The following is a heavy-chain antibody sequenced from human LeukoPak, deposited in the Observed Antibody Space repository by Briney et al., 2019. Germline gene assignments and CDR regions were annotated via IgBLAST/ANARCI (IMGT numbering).Heavy chain of an antibody. Sequence: PSETLSLTCGVHGGSFSDYYWSWIRQPPGKGLEWIGEITHSGSTNFNPSLKSRVTILVDTSKKQFSLKLSSMTAADTAVYYCARGDYYDRAFDIWGQGTMVTVSS. CDR3: ARGDYYDRAFDI. CDR2: ITHSGST. J-gene: IGHJ3*02. V-gene: IGHV4-34*01. D-gene: IGHD3-22*01. CDR1: GGSFSDYY.